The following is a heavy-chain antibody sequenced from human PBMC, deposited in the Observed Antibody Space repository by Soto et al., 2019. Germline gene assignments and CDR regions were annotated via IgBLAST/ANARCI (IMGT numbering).Heavy chain of an antibody. Sequence: QVQLVESGGGVVQPGRSLRLSCAASGFTFSSYGMHWVRQAPGKGLEWVAIISNDGSNKYYADSVKGRFTVSRDNAKNRLYLQMNSLRAEDTAVYYCANLGEHGSAGNLGEIDYWGQGSLVTVSS. V-gene: IGHV3-30*13. CDR2: ISNDGSNK. D-gene: IGHD1-26*01. CDR1: GFTFSSYG. CDR3: ANLGEHGSAGNLGEIDY. J-gene: IGHJ4*02.